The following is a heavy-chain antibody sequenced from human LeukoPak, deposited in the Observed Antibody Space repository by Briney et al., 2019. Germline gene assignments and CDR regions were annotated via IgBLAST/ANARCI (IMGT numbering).Heavy chain of an antibody. CDR2: VIPKSANT. V-gene: IGHV1-8*03. J-gene: IGHJ3*02. Sequence: GASVKVSCKASGYAFTNHDINWVRQAAGQGLEWMGYVIPKSANTGYAQKFQGRVTITWDTSINTAYMELSGLTSEDTAVYYCARGLSVGHFYVVSDALDIWGQGTVVTVSS. CDR1: GYAFTNHD. D-gene: IGHD2/OR15-2a*01. CDR3: ARGLSVGHFYVVSDALDI.